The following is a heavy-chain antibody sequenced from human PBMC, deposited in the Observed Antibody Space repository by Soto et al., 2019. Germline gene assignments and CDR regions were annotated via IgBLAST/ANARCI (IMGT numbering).Heavy chain of an antibody. Sequence: EVQLVESGGGLVQPGGSLRLACVASGFNLESHWMHWVRQGPGKGLAWVSRVKSDGSRIRYGDFVRGRFTISRDNAKNTLVHQMDSLTADDTGVYSGARESLKSLVSGAFEVWGQGTAVVVSS. V-gene: IGHV3-74*01. CDR1: GFNLESHW. D-gene: IGHD3-10*01. J-gene: IGHJ3*01. CDR2: VKSDGSRI. CDR3: ARESLKSLVSGAFEV.